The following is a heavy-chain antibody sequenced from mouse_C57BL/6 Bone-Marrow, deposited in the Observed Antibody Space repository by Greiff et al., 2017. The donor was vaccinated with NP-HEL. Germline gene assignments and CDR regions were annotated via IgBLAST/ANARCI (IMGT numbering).Heavy chain of an antibody. V-gene: IGHV1-54*01. CDR1: GYAFTNYL. D-gene: IGHD2-10*01. Sequence: VQGVESGAELVRPGTSVKVSCKASGYAFTNYLIEWVKQRPGQGLEWIGVFNPGSGGTNYNEKFKGKATLTADKSSSTAYMQLSSLTSEDSAVYFCARCPSYYGNTYAMDYWGQGTSVTVSS. J-gene: IGHJ4*01. CDR2: FNPGSGGT. CDR3: ARCPSYYGNTYAMDY.